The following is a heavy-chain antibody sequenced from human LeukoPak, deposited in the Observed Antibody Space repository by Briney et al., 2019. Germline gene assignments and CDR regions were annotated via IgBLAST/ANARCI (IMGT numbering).Heavy chain of an antibody. J-gene: IGHJ6*02. CDR2: ISSDGSNK. D-gene: IGHD2-15*01. CDR3: ARDLAFRGYCSGGSCTEYYGMDV. CDR1: GFTFSIYA. V-gene: IGHV3-30-3*01. Sequence: GGSLRLSCAASGFTFSIYAMHWVRQAPGRGLEWVAVISSDGSNKYYADSVKGRFTISRDNAKNSLYLQMNSLRAEDTAVYYCARDLAFRGYCSGGSCTEYYGMDVWGQGTTVTVSS.